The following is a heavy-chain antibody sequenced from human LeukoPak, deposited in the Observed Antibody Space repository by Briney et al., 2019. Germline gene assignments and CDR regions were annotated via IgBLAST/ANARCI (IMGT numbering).Heavy chain of an antibody. D-gene: IGHD5-24*01. Sequence: SGTLSLTCVVSGGSISSNNWWSWVRQPPGKGLEWIGEIYHSGSTHYNPSLKSRVTISVDKSENQFSLKLNSVTAADTAVYYCAREKGWLQSRWFDPWGQGTLVTVSS. CDR1: GGSISSNNW. J-gene: IGHJ5*02. CDR2: IYHSGST. V-gene: IGHV4-4*02. CDR3: AREKGWLQSRWFDP.